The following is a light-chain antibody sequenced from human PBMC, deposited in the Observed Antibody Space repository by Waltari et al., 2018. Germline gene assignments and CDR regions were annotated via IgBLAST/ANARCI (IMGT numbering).Light chain of an antibody. J-gene: IGKJ3*01. Sequence: DIEMTQSPSSLSASVGDRVTITCRACHDISNFLAWYQQRPGKLPKLLIYRASTLQSGVPSRVSGSGSGTDFTLAISSLQSEDVATYYCQKYDSAPLTFGPGTKVEIK. V-gene: IGKV1-27*01. CDR1: HDISNF. CDR2: RAS. CDR3: QKYDSAPLT.